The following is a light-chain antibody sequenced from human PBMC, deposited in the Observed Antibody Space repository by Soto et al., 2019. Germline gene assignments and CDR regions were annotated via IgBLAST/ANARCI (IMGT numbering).Light chain of an antibody. Sequence: QSALTQPASVSGSPGQSITISCTGTSSDVGGYNYVSWYQQHPGKAPKLMIYEVSNRPSGVSNRFSGSKSGNTASLTISGHQAEDEADYYCTSKTSSTYVVFGGGTKVTVL. J-gene: IGLJ2*01. CDR1: SSDVGGYNY. CDR2: EVS. CDR3: TSKTSSTYVV. V-gene: IGLV2-14*01.